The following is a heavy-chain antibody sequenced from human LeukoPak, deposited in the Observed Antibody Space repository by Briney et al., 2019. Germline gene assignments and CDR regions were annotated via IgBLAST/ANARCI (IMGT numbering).Heavy chain of an antibody. D-gene: IGHD3-3*01. V-gene: IGHV1-69*13. J-gene: IGHJ6*02. CDR3: ATAVETRYGMDV. Sequence: SVKVSCKASGGTFSSYAISRVRQAPGQGLEWMGGIIPIFGTANYAQKFQGRVTITADESTSTACMELSSLRSEDTAVYYCATAVETRYGMDVWGQGTTVTVSS. CDR1: GGTFSSYA. CDR2: IIPIFGTA.